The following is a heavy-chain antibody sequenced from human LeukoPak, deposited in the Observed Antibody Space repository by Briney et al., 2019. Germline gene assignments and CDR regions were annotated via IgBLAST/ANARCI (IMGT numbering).Heavy chain of an antibody. CDR3: ARHRNHFDY. V-gene: IGHV4-34*01. J-gene: IGHJ4*02. CDR1: GGSFSGYY. CDR2: INHSGST. Sequence: NTSETLSLTCAVYGGSFSGYYWSWIRQPPGKGLEWIGEINHSGSTNYNPSLKSRVTISVDTSKNQFSLKLSSVTAADTAVYYCARHRNHFDYWGQGTLVTVSS. D-gene: IGHD1-14*01.